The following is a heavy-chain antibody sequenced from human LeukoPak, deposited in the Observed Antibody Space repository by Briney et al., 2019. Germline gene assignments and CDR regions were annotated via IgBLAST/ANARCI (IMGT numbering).Heavy chain of an antibody. CDR3: ARAAMVRGLTMGKFDP. J-gene: IGHJ5*02. V-gene: IGHV4-39*07. Sequence: SETLSLTCTVSGGSISSSSYYWGWIRQPPGKGLEWIGSIYYSGSTYYNPSLKSRVTISVDTSKNQFSLKLSSVTAADTAVYYCARAAMVRGLTMGKFDPWGQGTLVTVSS. CDR1: GGSISSSSYY. D-gene: IGHD3-10*01. CDR2: IYYSGST.